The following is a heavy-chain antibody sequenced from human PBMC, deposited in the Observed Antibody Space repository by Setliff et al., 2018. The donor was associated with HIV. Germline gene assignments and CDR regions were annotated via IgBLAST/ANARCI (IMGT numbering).Heavy chain of an antibody. CDR2: VTHSGST. CDR1: GGSLSGFY. D-gene: IGHD6-19*01. J-gene: IGHJ4*02. Sequence: SETLSLTCAVYGGSLSGFYWTFIRQSPGKGLEWIGEVTHSGSTTYDPSLKSRITISVDTSKNQFSLKLTSATAADMGVYYCARGRKTTLAVSGTRYFDFWGQGTLVTVSS. V-gene: IGHV4-34*01. CDR3: ARGRKTTLAVSGTRYFDF.